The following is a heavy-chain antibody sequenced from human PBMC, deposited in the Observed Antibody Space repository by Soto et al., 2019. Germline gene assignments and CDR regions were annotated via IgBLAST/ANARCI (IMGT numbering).Heavy chain of an antibody. J-gene: IGHJ4*02. Sequence: LILSCAASGFTFSNAWMIWVRQAPGEGLEYVSGITSDGDSTYHADSVKGRFTISRDNSKNTLYLQMSSLRLEDTAIYYCVKGNQLLRYYFEFWGQGTLVTVSS. CDR3: VKGNQLLRYYFEF. CDR2: ITSDGDST. V-gene: IGHV3-64D*06. D-gene: IGHD2-15*01. CDR1: GFTFSNAW.